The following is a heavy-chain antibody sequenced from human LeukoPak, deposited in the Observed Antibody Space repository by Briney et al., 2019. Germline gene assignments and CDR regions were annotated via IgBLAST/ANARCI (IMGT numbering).Heavy chain of an antibody. Sequence: SETLSLTCTVSGGSISSYYWSWIRQPPGKGLEWIGYIYYSGSTNYNPSLKSRVTISVDTSKNQFSLKLSSVTAADTAVYYCARGGPADYDYVWGSPFGPGYFDYWGQGTLVTVSS. V-gene: IGHV4-59*01. CDR2: IYYSGST. J-gene: IGHJ4*02. CDR1: GGSISSYY. CDR3: ARGGPADYDYVWGSPFGPGYFDY. D-gene: IGHD3-16*01.